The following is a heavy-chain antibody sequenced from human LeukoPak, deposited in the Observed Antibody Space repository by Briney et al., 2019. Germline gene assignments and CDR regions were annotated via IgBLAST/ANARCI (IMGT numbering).Heavy chain of an antibody. V-gene: IGHV4-59*01. CDR1: GGSISSYY. D-gene: IGHD6-19*01. J-gene: IGHJ1*01. Sequence: SETLSLTCTVSGGSISSYYWSWIRQPAGKGLEWIGYIYYSGSANYNPSLKSRVTISVDTSKNQFSLKLSSVTAADTAVYYCASIAVAGSEYFQHWGQGILVTVSS. CDR3: ASIAVAGSEYFQH. CDR2: IYYSGSA.